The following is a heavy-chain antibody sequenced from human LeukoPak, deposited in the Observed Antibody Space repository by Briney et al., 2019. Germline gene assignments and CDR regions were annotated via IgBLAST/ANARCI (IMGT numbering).Heavy chain of an antibody. Sequence: SETLSLTCTVSGGSISSYYWSWIRQPPGKGLEWIGYIYYSGSINYSPSLKSRVTISVDTSKNQFSLKLSSVTAADTAVYYCARDSGKSNWFDPWGQGTLVTVSS. CDR3: ARDSGKSNWFDP. CDR2: IYYSGSI. J-gene: IGHJ5*02. V-gene: IGHV4-59*01. CDR1: GGSISSYY. D-gene: IGHD3-10*01.